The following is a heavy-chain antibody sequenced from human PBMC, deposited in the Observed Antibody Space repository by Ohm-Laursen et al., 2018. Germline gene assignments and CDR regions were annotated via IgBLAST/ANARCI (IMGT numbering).Heavy chain of an antibody. CDR3: AALFYGTGSY. V-gene: IGHV3-48*03. CDR2: ISSSGRTV. D-gene: IGHD3-10*01. Sequence: SQRLSCTASGFSFSAFEMNWIRQAPGKGLEWISYISSSGRTVNHVDSVKGRFTISRDNAKNSLYLQMNSLRAEDTAVYYCAALFYGTGSYWSQGTQVTVSS. CDR1: GFSFSAFE. J-gene: IGHJ4*02.